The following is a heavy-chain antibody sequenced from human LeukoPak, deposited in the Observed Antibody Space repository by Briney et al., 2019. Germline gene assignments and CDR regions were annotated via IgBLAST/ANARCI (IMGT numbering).Heavy chain of an antibody. D-gene: IGHD7-27*01. V-gene: IGHV3-21*01. CDR2: ISSRSTYI. CDR1: GFTFSSYS. Sequence: PGGSLRLSRAASGFTFSSYSMNWVRQAPGKGLEWVSSISSRSTYIYYADSLKGRFTISRDNAKNSLYLQMNSLRAEDTAVYYCARDYSKRGNWEIQGDPWGQGTLVTVSS. J-gene: IGHJ5*02. CDR3: ARDYSKRGNWEIQGDP.